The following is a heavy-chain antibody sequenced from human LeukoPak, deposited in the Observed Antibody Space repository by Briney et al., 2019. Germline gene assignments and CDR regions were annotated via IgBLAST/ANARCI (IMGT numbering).Heavy chain of an antibody. CDR3: ARTYTNYPNRSLDY. D-gene: IGHD4-11*01. J-gene: IGHJ4*02. V-gene: IGHV4-38-2*02. CDR1: DYSISSSYY. CDR2: IYHSGST. Sequence: PSETLSLTCSVSDYSISSSYYWGWIRQPPGKGLEWIGNIYHSGSTYYNPSLTGRVTISVDTSKNQFSLKLSSVTAADTAVYYCARTYTNYPNRSLDYWGQGTLVTVSS.